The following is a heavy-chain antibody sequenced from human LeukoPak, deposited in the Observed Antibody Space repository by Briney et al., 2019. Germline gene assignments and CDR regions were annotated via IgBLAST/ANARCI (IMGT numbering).Heavy chain of an antibody. CDR1: GGSFSGYY. CDR2: INNSGST. CDR3: ARGPPPLYDILTGYHNWFDP. D-gene: IGHD3-9*01. Sequence: SETLTLTCAVYGGSFSGYYWSWIRQPPGKGLEWIGEINNSGSTNYNPSLKSRVTISVDTSKNQFSLKLSSVTAADTAVYYCARGPPPLYDILTGYHNWFDPWGQGTLVTVSS. V-gene: IGHV4-34*01. J-gene: IGHJ5*02.